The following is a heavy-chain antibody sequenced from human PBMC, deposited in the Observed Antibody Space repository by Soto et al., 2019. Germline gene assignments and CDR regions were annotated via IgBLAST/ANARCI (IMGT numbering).Heavy chain of an antibody. Sequence: QVQLVESGGGVVQPGRSLRLSCAASGFTFSSYGMHWVRQAPGKGLEWVAVISYDGSNKYYADSVKGRFTISRDNSKNTLYLQMNSLRAEDTAVYYCASRDGYTNYFDYWGQGTLVTVSS. CDR1: GFTFSSYG. CDR3: ASRDGYTNYFDY. CDR2: ISYDGSNK. D-gene: IGHD5-12*01. J-gene: IGHJ4*02. V-gene: IGHV3-30*03.